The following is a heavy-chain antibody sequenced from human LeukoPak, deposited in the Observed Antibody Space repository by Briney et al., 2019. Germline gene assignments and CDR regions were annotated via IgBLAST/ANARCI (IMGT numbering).Heavy chain of an antibody. CDR1: GYTFTGYY. Sequence: GASVKVSCKASGYTFTGYYMHWVRQAPGQGLEWMGWINPNSGGTNYAQKFQGRVTMTRDTSISTAYMELSRLRSDDTAVYYCARENGRYYPYYYYYYMDVWGKGTTVTVSS. CDR3: ARENGRYYPYYYYYYMDV. D-gene: IGHD3-10*01. V-gene: IGHV1-2*02. CDR2: INPNSGGT. J-gene: IGHJ6*03.